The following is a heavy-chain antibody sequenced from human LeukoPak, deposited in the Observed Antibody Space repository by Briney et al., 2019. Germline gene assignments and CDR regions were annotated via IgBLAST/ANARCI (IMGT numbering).Heavy chain of an antibody. Sequence: ASVKVSCKASGYTFTSYYMHWVRQAPGQGLEWMGIINPSGGSTSYAQKLQGRVTMTTDTSTSTAYMELRSLRSDDTAVYYCARDSPIAAGWFDPWGQGTLVTVSS. V-gene: IGHV1-46*01. CDR3: ARDSPIAAGWFDP. CDR1: GYTFTSYY. J-gene: IGHJ5*02. CDR2: INPSGGST. D-gene: IGHD6-13*01.